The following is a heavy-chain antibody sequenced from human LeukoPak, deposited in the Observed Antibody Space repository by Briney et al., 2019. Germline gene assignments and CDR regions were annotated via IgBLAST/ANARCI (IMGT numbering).Heavy chain of an antibody. CDR1: GFTFSSYG. V-gene: IGHV3-33*01. D-gene: IGHD5-18*01. J-gene: IGHJ4*02. CDR2: IWYDGSNK. CDR3: ARGDTAMVLDY. Sequence: GGSLRLSCAASGFTFSSYGMHWVRQAPGKGREWVAVIWYDGSNKYYADSVKGRFTISRDNSKNTLYLQMNSLRAEDTAVYYCARGDTAMVLDYWGQGTLVTVSS.